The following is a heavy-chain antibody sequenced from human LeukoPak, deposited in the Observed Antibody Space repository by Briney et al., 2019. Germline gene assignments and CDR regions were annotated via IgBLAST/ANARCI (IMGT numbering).Heavy chain of an antibody. CDR3: ARDAFSSSWYPDWFDP. CDR2: ISAYNGNT. J-gene: IGHJ5*02. V-gene: IGHV1-18*01. CDR1: GYTFTSYG. Sequence: ASVKVSCKAPGYTFTSYGISWVRQAPGQGLEWMGWISAYNGNTNYAQKLQGRVTMTTDTSTSTAYMELRSLRSDDTAVYYCARDAFSSSWYPDWFDPWGQGTLVTVSS. D-gene: IGHD6-13*01.